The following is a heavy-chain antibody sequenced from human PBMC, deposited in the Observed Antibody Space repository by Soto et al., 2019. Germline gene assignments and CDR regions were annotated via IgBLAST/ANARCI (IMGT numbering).Heavy chain of an antibody. CDR2: IYYSGST. V-gene: IGHV4-31*03. CDR3: ARLIHHFWSGYYIDY. CDR1: GGSISSGGYY. Sequence: PSETLSLTCTVSGGSISSGGYYWSWIRQHPGKGLEWIGYIYYSGSTYYNPSLKSRVTISVDTSKNQFSLKLSSVTAADTAVYYCARLIHHFWSGYYIDYWGQGTLVTVSS. J-gene: IGHJ4*02. D-gene: IGHD3-3*02.